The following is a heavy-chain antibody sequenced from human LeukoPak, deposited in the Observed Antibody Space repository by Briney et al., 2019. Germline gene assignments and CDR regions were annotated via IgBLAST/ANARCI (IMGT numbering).Heavy chain of an antibody. CDR3: AAVPPKGGSYYVENAFDI. CDR1: GFTFTSSA. J-gene: IGHJ3*02. CDR2: SGVGSGNT. Sequence: SVKVSCKASGFTFTSSAMQSVRQARGQRLEWIGWSGVGSGNTNYAQKFQERVTIARDMFTSTDYMELSSLRSEATAVYYCAAVPPKGGSYYVENAFDIWGQGTMVTVSS. D-gene: IGHD1-26*01. V-gene: IGHV1-58*02.